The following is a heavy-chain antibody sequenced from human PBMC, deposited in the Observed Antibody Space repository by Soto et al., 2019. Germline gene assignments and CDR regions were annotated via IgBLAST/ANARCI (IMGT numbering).Heavy chain of an antibody. J-gene: IGHJ6*02. D-gene: IGHD1-26*01. CDR1: GFTFDDYA. CDR3: ALPRGGGSYYYYYYGMDV. CDR2: ISGDGGST. V-gene: IGHV3-43*02. Sequence: GGSLRLSCAASGFTFDDYAMHWVRQAPGKSLEWVSLISGDGGSTYYADSVKGRFTISRDNSKNSLYLQMNSLRTEDTALYYCALPRGGGSYYYYYYGMDVWGQGTTVTVSS.